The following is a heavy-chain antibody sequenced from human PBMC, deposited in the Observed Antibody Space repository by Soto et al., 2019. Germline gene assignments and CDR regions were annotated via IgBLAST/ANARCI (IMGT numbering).Heavy chain of an antibody. D-gene: IGHD3-22*01. V-gene: IGHV3-48*02. CDR2: ISSSSSTI. CDR3: AGADSSGYYRFFYYYGMDV. J-gene: IGHJ6*02. CDR1: GFTFSSYS. Sequence: EVQLEESGGGLVQPGGSLRLSCAASGFTFSSYSMNWVRQAPGKGLEWVSYISSSSSTIYYADSVKGRFTISRDNAKNSLYLQMNSLRDEDTAVYYCAGADSSGYYRFFYYYGMDVWGQGTTVTVSS.